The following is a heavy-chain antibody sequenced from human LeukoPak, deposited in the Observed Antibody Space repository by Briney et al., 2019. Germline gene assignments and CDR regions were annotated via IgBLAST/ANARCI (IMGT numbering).Heavy chain of an antibody. J-gene: IGHJ4*02. CDR3: ARGMIVPRGFDY. CDR1: GFTFSSYS. D-gene: IGHD3-22*01. CDR2: ISSSSSYI. V-gene: IGHV3-21*01. Sequence: PGGSLRLSCAASGFTFSSYSMNWVRQAPGKGLEWVSSISSSSSYIYYADSVKGRFTISRDSAKNSLYLQMNSLRAEDTAVYYCARGMIVPRGFDYWGQGTLVTVSS.